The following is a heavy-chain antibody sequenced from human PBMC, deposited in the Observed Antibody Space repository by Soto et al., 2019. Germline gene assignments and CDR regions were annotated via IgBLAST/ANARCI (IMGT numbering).Heavy chain of an antibody. CDR3: ARDLHLGELSPPGLDY. CDR1: GYTFTSYG. Sequence: QVQLVQSGAEVKKPGASVKVSCKASGYTFTSYGISWVRQAPGQGLEWMGWISAYNGNTNYAQKLQGRVTMTTDTSTSTAYMELRCLRSDDTAVYYCARDLHLGELSPPGLDYWGQGTLVTVSS. D-gene: IGHD3-16*02. J-gene: IGHJ4*02. V-gene: IGHV1-18*01. CDR2: ISAYNGNT.